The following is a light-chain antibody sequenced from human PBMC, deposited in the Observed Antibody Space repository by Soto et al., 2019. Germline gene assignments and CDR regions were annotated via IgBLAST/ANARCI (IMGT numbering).Light chain of an antibody. CDR2: DAS. Sequence: DIQMTQSPSTLSASVGDRVTITCRASQSISSWLAWYQQKPGKAPKLLIYDASILEGGVPSRFSGSGSGTEFTLTVSSLQPDDFATYYCQQYNSYSQTFGPGTKVDIK. J-gene: IGKJ3*01. CDR1: QSISSW. CDR3: QQYNSYSQT. V-gene: IGKV1-5*01.